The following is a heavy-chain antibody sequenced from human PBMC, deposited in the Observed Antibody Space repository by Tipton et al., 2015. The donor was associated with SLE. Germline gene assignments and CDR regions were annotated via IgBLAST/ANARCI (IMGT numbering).Heavy chain of an antibody. CDR2: IYYSGST. CDR3: ARDGWAVAAFDI. CDR1: GGSISSHY. Sequence: TLSLTCTVSGGSISSHYWSWIRQPPGKGLEWIGYIYYSGSTSYNPSLKSRVIILIGTSKNQFSLKLSSVTAADTAVYYCARDGWAVAAFDIWGKGTTVTVSS. J-gene: IGHJ6*04. V-gene: IGHV4-59*11. D-gene: IGHD6-19*01.